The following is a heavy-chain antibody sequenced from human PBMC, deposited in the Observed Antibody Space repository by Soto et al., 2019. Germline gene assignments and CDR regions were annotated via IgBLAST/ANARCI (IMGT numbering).Heavy chain of an antibody. Sequence: EVQLVESGGGLVQPGGSLRLSCAASGFTLSSYSMHWARQAPGQGLEWVSYISRSRSNISYADSVKGRFTISRDNAKNSRYMQMTSLSDEEKSVYYCARDNPLSSGWDVWCQGTTVTVSS. CDR1: GFTLSSYS. CDR2: ISRSRSNI. J-gene: IGHJ6*02. V-gene: IGHV3-48*02. CDR3: ARDNPLSSGWDV.